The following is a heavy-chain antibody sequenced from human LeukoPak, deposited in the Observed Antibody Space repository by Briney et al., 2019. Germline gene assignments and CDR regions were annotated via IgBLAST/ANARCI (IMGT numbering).Heavy chain of an antibody. D-gene: IGHD4-17*01. Sequence: SETLSLTCTVSGASINNYYWTWIRQSPGKGLEWIGYIHSTGSTNYNFSLRRRVIMSVDKSRNQFSLNLSSVTAADTAVYYCVRDEKGDYNFDYWGQGTLVTVSS. J-gene: IGHJ4*02. CDR2: IHSTGST. CDR1: GASINNYY. V-gene: IGHV4-59*01. CDR3: VRDEKGDYNFDY.